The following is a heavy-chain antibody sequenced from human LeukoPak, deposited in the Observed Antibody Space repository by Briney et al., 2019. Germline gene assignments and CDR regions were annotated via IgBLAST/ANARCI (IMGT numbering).Heavy chain of an antibody. Sequence: SETLSLTCTVSGGSISGYYWSWIRQPPGKGLEWIGYIFYSGSTNYNPSLKSRVTISVDTSKNQFSLKLSSVTAADTAVYYCARGEWDLLFDYWGQGTLVTVS. D-gene: IGHD1-26*01. V-gene: IGHV4-59*01. J-gene: IGHJ4*02. CDR1: GGSISGYY. CDR2: IFYSGST. CDR3: ARGEWDLLFDY.